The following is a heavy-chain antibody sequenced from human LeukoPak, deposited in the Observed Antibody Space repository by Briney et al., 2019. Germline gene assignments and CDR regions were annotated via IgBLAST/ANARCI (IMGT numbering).Heavy chain of an antibody. D-gene: IGHD6-6*01. J-gene: IGHJ6*03. CDR2: INADGSTT. V-gene: IGHV3-74*01. CDR1: GSGFTFNNYW. Sequence: AGGSLRLSCAASGSGFTFNNYWMHWVRQAPGKGLVWVSRINADGSTTSYADSVRGRFTISRDNAKNSLYLQMNSLRAEDTAVYYCARSLGQLRVKYYYYYMDVWGKGTTVTVSS. CDR3: ARSLGQLRVKYYYYYMDV.